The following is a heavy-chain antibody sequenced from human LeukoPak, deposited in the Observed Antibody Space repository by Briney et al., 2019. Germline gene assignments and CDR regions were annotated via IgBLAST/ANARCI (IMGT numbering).Heavy chain of an antibody. Sequence: SETLSLTCDVSGYSISSGYYWGWIRQPPGKGLEWIGSIYHSGSTYYNPSLKSRVTISVDTSKNQFSLKLSSVTAADTAVYYCARYSSGYSSGEANYWGQGTLVTVSS. D-gene: IGHD6-19*01. CDR1: GYSISSGYY. CDR3: ARYSSGYSSGEANY. J-gene: IGHJ4*02. CDR2: IYHSGST. V-gene: IGHV4-38-2*01.